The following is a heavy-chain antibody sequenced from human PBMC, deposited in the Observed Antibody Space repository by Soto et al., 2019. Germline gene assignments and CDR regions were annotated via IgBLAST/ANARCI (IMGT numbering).Heavy chain of an antibody. CDR2: IYPGDSDT. Sequence: PGESLKISCKASGYSFSDYWIGWVRQMPGRGLEWMGIIYPGDSDTRYSASFQGKVTISADKSISTTFLQWSSLKASDTAMYYCARRGKYCGTSTCRFAPWGQGTLVTVSS. J-gene: IGHJ5*02. CDR3: ARRGKYCGTSTCRFAP. V-gene: IGHV5-51*01. CDR1: GYSFSDYW. D-gene: IGHD2-21*01.